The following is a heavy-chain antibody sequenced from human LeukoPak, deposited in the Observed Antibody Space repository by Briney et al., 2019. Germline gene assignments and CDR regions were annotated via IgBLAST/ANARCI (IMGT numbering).Heavy chain of an antibody. J-gene: IGHJ6*02. D-gene: IGHD3-10*01. Sequence: GGSLRLSCAASGFTFSSYWMHWVRQAPGKGLVWVSRINSDGSSTSYADSVKGRFTISRDNAKNTLYLQMNSLRAEDTAVYYCARMPFTRNDYYGLDVWGQGTTVTVSS. CDR1: GFTFSSYW. CDR2: INSDGSST. CDR3: ARMPFTRNDYYGLDV. V-gene: IGHV3-74*01.